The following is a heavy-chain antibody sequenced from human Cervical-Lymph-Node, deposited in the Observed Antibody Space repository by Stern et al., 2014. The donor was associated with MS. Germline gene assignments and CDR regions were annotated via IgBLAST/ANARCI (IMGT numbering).Heavy chain of an antibody. CDR3: AVLQGTGGDS. CDR1: GYTFTTYP. CDR2: VDTNTGSP. D-gene: IGHD2-8*02. J-gene: IGHJ4*02. Sequence: QVQLVESGSEVMRPGASVKVSCKASGYTFTTYPINWVRQAPGQGLEWLGWVDTNTGSPTYAQAFTGQFVFSLDTPASTAFLHISGLKAEDTAVYYCAVLQGTGGDSWGQGTLVTVSS. V-gene: IGHV7-4-1*02.